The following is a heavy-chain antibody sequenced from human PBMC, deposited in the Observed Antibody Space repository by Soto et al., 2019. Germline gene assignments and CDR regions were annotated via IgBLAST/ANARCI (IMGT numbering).Heavy chain of an antibody. D-gene: IGHD3-3*01. CDR2: INSDGSST. CDR3: ARGRFSDNWFDP. CDR1: GFTFSSYW. J-gene: IGHJ5*02. Sequence: EVQLVESGGGLVQPGGSLRLSCAASGFTFSSYWMHWGRQAPGKGLVWVSRINSDGSSTSYADSVKGRFTISRDNAKNTLYLQMNSLRAEDTAVYYCARGRFSDNWFDPWGQGTLVTVSS. V-gene: IGHV3-74*01.